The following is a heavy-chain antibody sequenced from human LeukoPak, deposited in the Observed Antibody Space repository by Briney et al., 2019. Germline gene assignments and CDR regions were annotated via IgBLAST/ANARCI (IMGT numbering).Heavy chain of an antibody. V-gene: IGHV1-8*02. D-gene: IGHD1-7*01. CDR1: GYTFTSYY. J-gene: IGHJ6*02. CDR3: ARRNYPYGMDV. CDR2: MNPNSGNT. Sequence: ASVKVSCKASGYTFTSYYMHWVRQATGQGLEWMGWMNPNSGNTGYAQKFQGRVTMTRNTSISTAYMELSSLRSEDTAVYYCARRNYPYGMDVWGQGTTVTVSS.